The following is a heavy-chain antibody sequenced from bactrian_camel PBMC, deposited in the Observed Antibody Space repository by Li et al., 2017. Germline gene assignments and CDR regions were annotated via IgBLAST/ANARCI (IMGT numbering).Heavy chain of an antibody. Sequence: VQLVESGGGSVQAGGSLRLSCQASGSDFDPNYMVVGWFRQGPGKERDRIASIHSDGATSYSDSVKGRFIISRDNAKSTVYLQMDRLKSEDTALYYCATRLSLSDCTYSTPDGCYSHRGQGTQVTVS. J-gene: IGHJ4*01. CDR1: GSDFDPNY. D-gene: IGHD4*01. V-gene: IGHV3S53*01. CDR2: IHSDGAT.